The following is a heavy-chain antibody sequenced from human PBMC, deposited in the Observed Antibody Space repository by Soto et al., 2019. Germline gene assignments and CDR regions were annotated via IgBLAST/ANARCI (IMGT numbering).Heavy chain of an antibody. CDR3: ARDRYDILTGPNYYGMDV. J-gene: IGHJ6*02. CDR1: GHTFFNYT. CDR2: INAGNGNT. D-gene: IGHD3-9*01. V-gene: IGHV1-3*01. Sequence: ASVKVSCKASGHTFFNYTLHWVRQAPGQRLEWMGWINAGNGNTRYSQKFQGGVTVSRDTSASTANMELRSLRSDDTAVYYCARDRYDILTGPNYYGMDVWGQGTTVTVSS.